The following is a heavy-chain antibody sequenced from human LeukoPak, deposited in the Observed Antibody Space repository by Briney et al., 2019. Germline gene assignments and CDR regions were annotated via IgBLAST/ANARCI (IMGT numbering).Heavy chain of an antibody. D-gene: IGHD4/OR15-4a*01. CDR2: IYPGDSDT. V-gene: IGHV5-51*01. CDR3: ARGFYGGYYYYYYMDV. Sequence: GESLKISRKGSGYSFTTYWIGWVRQMPGKGLEWMGIIYPGDSDTRYSLSFKGQVTISADRSISTAYLQWSSLKASDTAMYYCARGFYGGYYYYYYMDVWGKGTTVTVSS. CDR1: GYSFTTYW. J-gene: IGHJ6*03.